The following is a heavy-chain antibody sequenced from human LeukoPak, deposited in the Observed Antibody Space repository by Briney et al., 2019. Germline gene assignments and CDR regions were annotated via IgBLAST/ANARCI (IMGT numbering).Heavy chain of an antibody. V-gene: IGHV3-21*01. CDR3: ASRTGYSSSSDYYFDY. D-gene: IGHD6-6*01. CDR2: ISSSSSYI. Sequence: GGSLRLSCAASGFTFSSYSMNWVREAPRKGLEWVSSISSSSSYIYYADSVKGRFTISRDNAKNSLYLQMNSLRAEDTAVYYCASRTGYSSSSDYYFDYWGQGTLVTVSS. J-gene: IGHJ4*02. CDR1: GFTFSSYS.